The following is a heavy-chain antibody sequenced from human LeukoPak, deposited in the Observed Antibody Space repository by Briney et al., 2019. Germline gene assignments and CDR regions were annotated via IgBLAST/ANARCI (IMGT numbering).Heavy chain of an antibody. V-gene: IGHV1-2*02. Sequence: ASVKVSCKTAGYTFTGYFIHWVRQAPGQGLEWMGWINPYNGDTTYAQKVQGRVTMTSGTSISTAYMELSRLRSDDTAVYYCARREAYSYGYSHYYYGMDVWGQGTTVTVSS. CDR1: GYTFTGYF. CDR3: ARREAYSYGYSHYYYGMDV. J-gene: IGHJ6*02. CDR2: INPYNGDT. D-gene: IGHD5-18*01.